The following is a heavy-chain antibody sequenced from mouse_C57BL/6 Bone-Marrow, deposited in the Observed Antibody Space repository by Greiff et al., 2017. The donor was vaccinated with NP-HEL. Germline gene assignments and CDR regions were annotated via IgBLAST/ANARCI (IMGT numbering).Heavy chain of an antibody. V-gene: IGHV5-15*01. CDR3: ARQLRLGFAY. CDR2: LSNLAYSI. J-gene: IGHJ3*01. D-gene: IGHD3-2*02. Sequence: EVKLMESGGGLVQPGGSLKLSCAASGFTFSDYGMAWVRQAPRKGPEWVAFLSNLAYSIYYADTVTGRFTISRENAKNTLYLEMSSLRSEDTAMYYCARQLRLGFAYWGQGTLVTVSA. CDR1: GFTFSDYG.